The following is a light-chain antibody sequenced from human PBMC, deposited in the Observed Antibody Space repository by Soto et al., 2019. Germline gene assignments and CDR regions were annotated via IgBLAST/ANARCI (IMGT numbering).Light chain of an antibody. J-gene: IGKJ2*01. CDR2: DAS. Sequence: EIVLTQSPATLSLSPGERATLSCRASQSVSSYLAWYQQKPGQAPRLLIYDASNRATGIPARFSGRGSGTDFTLTISSLDPEDFAVYCCQQPYTFGQGTKLEIK. V-gene: IGKV3-11*01. CDR3: QQPYT. CDR1: QSVSSY.